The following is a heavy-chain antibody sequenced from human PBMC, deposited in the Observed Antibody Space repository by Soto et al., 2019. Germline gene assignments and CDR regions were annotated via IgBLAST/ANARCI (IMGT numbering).Heavy chain of an antibody. CDR2: TYDRSKWYN. J-gene: IGHJ6*02. D-gene: IGHD3-10*01. CDR1: GDSVSSNSAA. V-gene: IGHV6-1*01. CDR3: ARGLDRFAHYYYGMDV. Sequence: SQTLSLTCAISGDSVSSNSAAWNWIRQAPSRGLEWLGRTYDRSKWYNDYAVSVKSRITITPDTSNNQFSLQVHSVTPADTAVYYCARGLDRFAHYYYGMDVWSQGTTVTVS.